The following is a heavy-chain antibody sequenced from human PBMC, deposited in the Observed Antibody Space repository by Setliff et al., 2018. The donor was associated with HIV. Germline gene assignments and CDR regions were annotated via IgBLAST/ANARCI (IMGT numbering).Heavy chain of an antibody. D-gene: IGHD6-13*01. CDR1: GYTFNTYW. CDR3: ASHGPLAARHPYNYYYDMDV. J-gene: IGHJ6*03. CDR2: IHPGDSDM. Sequence: GESLEISWKGSGYTFNTYWIGWVRQMPGKGLEWMGIIHPGDSDMRYRPSFQGQVTISADKSIRAPYLQWSSLKASDTAMYYCASHGPLAARHPYNYYYDMDVWGKGTTVTVSS. V-gene: IGHV5-51*01.